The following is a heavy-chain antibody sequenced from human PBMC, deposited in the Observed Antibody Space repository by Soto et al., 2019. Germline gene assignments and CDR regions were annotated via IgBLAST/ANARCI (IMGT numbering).Heavy chain of an antibody. CDR2: IDYRETA. CDR1: GGSVSTGHYY. D-gene: IGHD6-6*01. Sequence: SEPLSLTCTVSGGSVSTGHYYWSWIRQPPGKGLEWVGYIDYRETAHYNPSCKSRDTIAVDTSQNQFYLKPNSVAAADTAVYFCARVRQLALDSGGQGTLVTVSS. CDR3: ARVRQLALDS. V-gene: IGHV4-61*01. J-gene: IGHJ4*02.